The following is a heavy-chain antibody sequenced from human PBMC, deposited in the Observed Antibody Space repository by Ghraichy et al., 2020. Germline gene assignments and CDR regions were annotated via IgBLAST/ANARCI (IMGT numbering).Heavy chain of an antibody. CDR2: ISYDGSNK. CDR3: AILSTVTRSFDY. Sequence: GESLNISCAASGFTFSSYGMHWVRQAPGKGLEWVAVISYDGSNKYYADSVKGRFTISRDNSKNTLYLQMNSLRAEDTAVYYCAILSTVTRSFDYWGQGTLVTVSS. J-gene: IGHJ4*02. V-gene: IGHV3-30*03. CDR1: GFTFSSYG. D-gene: IGHD4-17*01.